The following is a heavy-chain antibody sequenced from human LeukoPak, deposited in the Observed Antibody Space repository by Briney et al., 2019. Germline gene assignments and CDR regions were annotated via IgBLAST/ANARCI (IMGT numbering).Heavy chain of an antibody. Sequence: PSETLSLTCTVSGGSISSYYWSWIRQPAGKGLEWIGRIYTSGSTNYNPSLKSRVTMSVDTSKNQFSLKLSSVTAADTAVYYCARGKRSYTAMPYYFDYWGQGTLVTVSS. CDR2: IYTSGST. J-gene: IGHJ4*02. CDR3: ARGKRSYTAMPYYFDY. V-gene: IGHV4-4*07. D-gene: IGHD5-18*01. CDR1: GGSISSYY.